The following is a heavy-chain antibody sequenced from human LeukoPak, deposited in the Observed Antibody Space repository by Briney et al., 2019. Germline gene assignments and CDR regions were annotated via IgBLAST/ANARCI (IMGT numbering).Heavy chain of an antibody. V-gene: IGHV3-74*01. CDR2: INSDGSST. D-gene: IGHD3-22*01. J-gene: IGHJ4*02. Sequence: PGGSLRLSCPASGFTFSSYWMHWVRQAPGKGLVWVSRINSDGSSTSYADSVKGRFTISRDNAKNTLYLQMNSLRAEDTAVYYCAKGIHFSDYYESSGYSVDYWGQGTLVTVSS. CDR3: AKGIHFSDYYESSGYSVDY. CDR1: GFTFSSYW.